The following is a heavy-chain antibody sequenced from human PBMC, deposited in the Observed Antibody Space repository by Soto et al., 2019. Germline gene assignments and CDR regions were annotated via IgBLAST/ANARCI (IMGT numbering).Heavy chain of an antibody. J-gene: IGHJ4*02. Sequence: PGGSLRLSCAASGFTFSIYSMNWVRQAPGKGLEWVSSISSSSSYIYYADSVKGRFTISRDNAKNSLYLQMNSLRAEDTAVYYCATIAAGGLLVWWGQGTLVTVSS. CDR2: ISSSSSYI. V-gene: IGHV3-21*01. CDR3: ATIAAGGLLVW. D-gene: IGHD6-13*01. CDR1: GFTFSIYS.